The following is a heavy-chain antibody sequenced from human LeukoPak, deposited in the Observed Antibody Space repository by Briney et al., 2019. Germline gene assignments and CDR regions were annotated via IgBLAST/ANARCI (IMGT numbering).Heavy chain of an antibody. J-gene: IGHJ4*02. CDR3: AKGSSGWPNFFDY. CDR1: GFTFSSYS. V-gene: IGHV3-23*01. CDR2: ISGSGGST. Sequence: GGSLRLSCAASGFTFSSYSMNWVRQAPGKGLEWVSAISGSGGSTYYADSVKGRFTISRDNSKNTLYLQMNSLRAEDTAVYYCAKGSSGWPNFFDYWGQGTLVTVSS. D-gene: IGHD6-19*01.